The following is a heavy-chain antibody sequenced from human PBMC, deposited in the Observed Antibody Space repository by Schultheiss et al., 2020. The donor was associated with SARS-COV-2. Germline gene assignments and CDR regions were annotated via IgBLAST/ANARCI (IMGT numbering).Heavy chain of an antibody. CDR3: AKDFRVWYSSGWFDP. CDR1: GFTFSSYA. V-gene: IGHV3-23*01. Sequence: GGSLRLSCAASGFTFSSYAMSWVRQAPGKGLEWVSAISGSGGSTYYADSVKGRFTISRDNSKNTLYLQMNSLRAEDTAVYYCAKDFRVWYSSGWFDPWGQGTLVTVSS. J-gene: IGHJ5*02. CDR2: ISGSGGST. D-gene: IGHD6-19*01.